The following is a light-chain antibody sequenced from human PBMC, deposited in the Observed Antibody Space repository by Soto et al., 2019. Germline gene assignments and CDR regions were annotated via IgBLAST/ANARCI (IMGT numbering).Light chain of an antibody. CDR1: PSVSPR. CDR3: QQHYNGPPIT. V-gene: IGKV3-15*01. J-gene: IGKJ5*01. Sequence: EMVMPQSPAPLPASPGERAPLSCRARPSVSPRLAWCQQKPGQTPRRLSYGASPRATGSPARCSGSASGTEFTLTISSRQSDHFPPYYCQQHYNGPPITFGQGTRLE. CDR2: GAS.